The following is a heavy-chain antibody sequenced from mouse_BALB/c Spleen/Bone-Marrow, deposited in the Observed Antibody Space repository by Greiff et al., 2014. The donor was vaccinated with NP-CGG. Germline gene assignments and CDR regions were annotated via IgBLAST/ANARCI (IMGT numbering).Heavy chain of an antibody. CDR3: AMYYDSSGLFAY. J-gene: IGHJ3*01. V-gene: IGHV14-3*02. Sequence: EVKLQQSGAELVKPGASVKLSCTASGFTFNDSYMHWVKQRPEQGLEWIGRIDPASGNTKYDQKFQGKATLTADTSSNTAYLQLSIMTSEDAAVYFCAMYYDSSGLFAYWGQGTLVTVSA. CDR2: IDPASGNT. CDR1: GFTFNDSY. D-gene: IGHD1-1*01.